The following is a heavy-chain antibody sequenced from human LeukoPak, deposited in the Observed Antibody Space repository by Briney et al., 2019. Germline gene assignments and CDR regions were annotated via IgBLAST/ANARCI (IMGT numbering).Heavy chain of an antibody. CDR1: GGPISSGGYY. V-gene: IGHV4-31*03. Sequence: PSQTLSLTCTVSGGPISSGGYYWSWIRQHPGKGLEWIGYIYYSGSTYYNPSLKSRVTISVDTSKNQFSLKLSSVTAADTAVYYCARVVFYGDYYYYGMDVWGQGTTVTVSS. D-gene: IGHD4-17*01. CDR2: IYYSGST. J-gene: IGHJ6*02. CDR3: ARVVFYGDYYYYGMDV.